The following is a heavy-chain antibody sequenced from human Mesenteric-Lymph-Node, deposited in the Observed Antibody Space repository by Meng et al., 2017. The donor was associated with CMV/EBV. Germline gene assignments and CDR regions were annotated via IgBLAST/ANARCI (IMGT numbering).Heavy chain of an antibody. CDR1: VTSISDGPISSSNNH. Sequence: SETLSLTCTASVTSISDGPISSSNNHWGWIRQPPGKGLEWIGSVYYGGNTDYNPSLKSRVTISVDTSKNQFSLKLNSVTAADTAVYYCASHRGGQWLVSNYWGQGTLVTVSS. J-gene: IGHJ4*02. CDR3: ASHRGGQWLVSNY. CDR2: VYYGGNT. D-gene: IGHD6-19*01. V-gene: IGHV4-39*07.